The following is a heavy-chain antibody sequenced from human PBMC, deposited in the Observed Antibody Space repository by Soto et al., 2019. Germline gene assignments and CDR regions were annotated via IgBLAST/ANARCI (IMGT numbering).Heavy chain of an antibody. CDR2: ISSSSSYI. CDR3: VVVPAASDEYRWLYNP. V-gene: IGHV3-21*01. J-gene: IGHJ5*02. Sequence: GGSLRLSCAASGFTFSSYSMNWVRQAPGKGLEWVSSISSSSSYIYYADSVKGRFTISRDNAKNSLYLQMNSLRAEDTAVYYCVVVPAASDEYRWLYNPRGQGTLVTVSS. CDR1: GFTFSSYS. D-gene: IGHD2-2*01.